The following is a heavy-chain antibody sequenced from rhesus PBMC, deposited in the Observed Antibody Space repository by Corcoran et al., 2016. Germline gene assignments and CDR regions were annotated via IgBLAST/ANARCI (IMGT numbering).Heavy chain of an antibody. CDR1: GYSISSGYD. CDR2: IYGSSGST. D-gene: IGHD4-29*01. Sequence: QVQLQESGPGVVKPSETLSLTCAVSGYSISSGYDWSWIRQPPGKGLEWIGYIYGSSGSTNYNPSLKNRVTITEETSKNQFSLKLSSVTAADTAVYYCARETLYGTSYLFDYWGQGVLVTVSS. V-gene: IGHV4-76*01. J-gene: IGHJ4*01. CDR3: ARETLYGTSYLFDY.